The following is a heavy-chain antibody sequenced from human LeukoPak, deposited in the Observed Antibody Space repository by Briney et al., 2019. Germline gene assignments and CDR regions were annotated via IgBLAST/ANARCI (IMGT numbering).Heavy chain of an antibody. CDR3: ARGSGDYFDY. V-gene: IGHV3-23*01. J-gene: IGHJ4*02. CDR2: ISGSGGST. CDR1: GFTFSSYG. D-gene: IGHD3-10*01. Sequence: GGSLRLSCAASGFTFSSYGMSWVRQAPGKGLEWVSAISGSGGSTYYADSVKGRFTISRDNSKNTLYLQMNSLRAEDTAVDYCARGSGDYFDYWGQGTLVTVSS.